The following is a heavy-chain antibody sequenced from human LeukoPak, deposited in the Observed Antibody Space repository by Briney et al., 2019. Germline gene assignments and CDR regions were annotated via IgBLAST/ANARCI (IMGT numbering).Heavy chain of an antibody. CDR1: GFTFSSYA. CDR3: ARVNDYFDY. CDR2: ISGSGGST. D-gene: IGHD3-16*01. V-gene: IGHV3-23*01. J-gene: IGHJ4*02. Sequence: PGGSLRLSCAASGFTFSSYAMSWVRQAPGKGLEWVSAISGSGGSTYYADSVKGRFTISRDNAKNSLYLQMNSLRAEDTAVYYCARVNDYFDYWGQGTLVTVSS.